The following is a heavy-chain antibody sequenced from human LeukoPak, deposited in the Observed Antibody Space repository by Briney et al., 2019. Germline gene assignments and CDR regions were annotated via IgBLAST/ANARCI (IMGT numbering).Heavy chain of an antibody. V-gene: IGHV4-59*06. J-gene: IGHJ3*02. CDR2: IYYSGCT. CDR1: GGSISSYY. Sequence: KPSETLSLTCTVSGGSISSYYWSWIRQHPGKGLEWIGYIYYSGCTYYNPSLKSRVTISVDTSKNQFSLKLSSVTAADTAVYYCARANVYCSSTSCYEHDAFDIWGQGTMVTVSS. CDR3: ARANVYCSSTSCYEHDAFDI. D-gene: IGHD2-2*01.